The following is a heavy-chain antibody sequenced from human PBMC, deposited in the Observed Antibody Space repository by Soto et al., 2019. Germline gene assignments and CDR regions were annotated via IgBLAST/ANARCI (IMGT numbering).Heavy chain of an antibody. D-gene: IGHD4-4*01. CDR2: ISGSGGST. V-gene: IGHV3-23*01. Sequence: GGSLRLSCAASGFTFSSYAMSWVRQAPGKGLEWVSAISGSGGSTYYADSVKGRFTISRDNSKNTLYLQMNSLRAEDTAVYYCAKDVSVTTGAYYYYGMDVWGQGTTVTVSS. CDR3: AKDVSVTTGAYYYYGMDV. J-gene: IGHJ6*02. CDR1: GFTFSSYA.